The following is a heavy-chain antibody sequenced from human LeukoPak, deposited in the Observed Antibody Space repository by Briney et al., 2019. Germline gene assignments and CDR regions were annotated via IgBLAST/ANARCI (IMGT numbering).Heavy chain of an antibody. V-gene: IGHV4-59*12. CDR3: ARGQGNGPRYCSGGSCYSWRNWFDP. J-gene: IGHJ5*02. CDR2: IYYRGST. D-gene: IGHD2-15*01. CDR1: GGSISSYY. Sequence: SETLSLTCTVSGGSISSYYWSWIRQPPGKGLEWIGYIYYRGSTNYNPSLKSRVTISVDTSKNQFSLKLSSVTSADTAVYYRARGQGNGPRYCSGGSCYSWRNWFDPWGQGTLVTVAS.